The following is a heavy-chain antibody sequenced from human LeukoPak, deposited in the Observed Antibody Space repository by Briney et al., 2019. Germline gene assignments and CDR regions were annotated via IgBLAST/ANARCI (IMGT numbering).Heavy chain of an antibody. J-gene: IGHJ4*02. Sequence: TGGSLRLSCAASGFTFSSYSMNWVRQAPGKGLEWVSYITSSSSYIYYADSVKGRFTISRDNAKNSLYLQMNSLRAEDTAVYYCARVKYYDSSGTFEYWGQGILVTVSS. CDR2: ITSSSSYI. CDR3: ARVKYYDSSGTFEY. D-gene: IGHD3-22*01. CDR1: GFTFSSYS. V-gene: IGHV3-21*01.